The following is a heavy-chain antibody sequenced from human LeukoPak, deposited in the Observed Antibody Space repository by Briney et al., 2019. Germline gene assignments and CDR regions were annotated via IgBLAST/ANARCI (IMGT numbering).Heavy chain of an antibody. D-gene: IGHD4-17*01. Sequence: PGGSLRLSCAASGFSFSNYDMNWVRQAPGKGLEWVSSITGASIYTRYADSVKGRFTISRDNAKNSLYLQMDSLRAEDTAVYYCARDYGDYPCYFDYWGQGTLVTVSS. V-gene: IGHV3-21*01. CDR1: GFSFSNYD. J-gene: IGHJ4*02. CDR2: ITGASIYT. CDR3: ARDYGDYPCYFDY.